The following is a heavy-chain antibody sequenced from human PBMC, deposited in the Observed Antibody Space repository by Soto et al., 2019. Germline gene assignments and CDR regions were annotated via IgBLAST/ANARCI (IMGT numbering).Heavy chain of an antibody. Sequence: SVKVSCKASGGTFSSYAISWVRQAPGQGLEWMGGIILIFGTANYAQKFQGRVTITADESTSTAYMELSSLRSEDTAVYYCACGSGSYYYYFDYWGQGTLVTVSS. V-gene: IGHV1-69*13. CDR3: ACGSGSYYYYFDY. D-gene: IGHD3-10*01. CDR2: IILIFGTA. CDR1: GGTFSSYA. J-gene: IGHJ4*02.